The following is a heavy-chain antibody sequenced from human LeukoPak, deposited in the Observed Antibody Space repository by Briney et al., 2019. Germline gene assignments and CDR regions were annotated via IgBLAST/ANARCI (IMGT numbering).Heavy chain of an antibody. CDR1: GGTFSSYA. Sequence: SVKVSFTASGGTFSSYAISWVRQAPGQGLEWMGGIIPIFGTANYAQKFQGRVTITADESTSTAYMELSSLRSEDTAVYYCASPYYYDSSGSFDYWGQGTLVTVSS. CDR3: ASPYYYDSSGSFDY. V-gene: IGHV1-69*01. CDR2: IIPIFGTA. D-gene: IGHD3-22*01. J-gene: IGHJ4*02.